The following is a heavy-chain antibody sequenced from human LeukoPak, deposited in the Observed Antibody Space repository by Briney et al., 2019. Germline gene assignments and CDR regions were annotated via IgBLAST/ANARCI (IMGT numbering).Heavy chain of an antibody. CDR1: GFTFSSYT. J-gene: IGHJ3*02. Sequence: GGSLRLSCAASGFTFSSYTMNWVRQAPGKGLERVAVISYDGSNKYYADSVKGRFTISRDNSKNTLYLQMNSLRAEDTAVYYCAKGGPVSDAFDIWGQGTMVTVSS. CDR3: AKGGPVSDAFDI. CDR2: ISYDGSNK. D-gene: IGHD3-16*02. V-gene: IGHV3-30*18.